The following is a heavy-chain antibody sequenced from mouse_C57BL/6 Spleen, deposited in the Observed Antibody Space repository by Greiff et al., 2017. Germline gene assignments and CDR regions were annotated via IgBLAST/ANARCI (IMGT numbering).Heavy chain of an antibody. V-gene: IGHV1-20*01. Sequence: EVPLQQSGPELVKPGDSVKISCKASGYSFTGYFMNWVMQSHGKSLEWIGRINPYNGDTFYNQKFKSKATWTLDKSSSTAHMVLRSLTSEDYSVCYWAISRDGYSFGYWGQGALVSVSA. D-gene: IGHD2-3*01. J-gene: IGHJ3*01. CDR3: AISRDGYSFGY. CDR1: GYSFTGYF. CDR2: INPYNGDT.